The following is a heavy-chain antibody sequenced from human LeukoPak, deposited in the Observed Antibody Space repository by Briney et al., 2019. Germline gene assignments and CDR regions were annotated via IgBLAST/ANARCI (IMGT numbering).Heavy chain of an antibody. V-gene: IGHV1-69*02. CDR2: IIPILGIA. D-gene: IGHD2-2*01. J-gene: IGHJ4*02. CDR1: GGTFSSYT. Sequence: ESSVKVSCKASGGTFSSYTISWVRQAPGQGHEWMGRIIPILGIANYAQKFQGRVTITADKSTSTAYMELSSLRSEDTAVYYCATQVGIHLDYWGQGTPVTVSS. CDR3: ATQVGIHLDY.